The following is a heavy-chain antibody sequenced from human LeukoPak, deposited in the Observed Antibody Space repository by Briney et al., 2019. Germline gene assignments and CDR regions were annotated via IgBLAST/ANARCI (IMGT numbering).Heavy chain of an antibody. V-gene: IGHV4-59*01. D-gene: IGHD3-3*01. Sequence: GSLRLSCSAYGFTFSSYAMHWIRQPPGKRLEWIGHIYYSGSTNYNPSLMSRVTISVDTSKNQFSLKLSSVTAADTAVYYCASRSSIWSGYQDTLYYFDSWGQGTLVTVSS. J-gene: IGHJ4*02. CDR2: IYYSGST. CDR1: GFTFSSYA. CDR3: ASRSSIWSGYQDTLYYFDS.